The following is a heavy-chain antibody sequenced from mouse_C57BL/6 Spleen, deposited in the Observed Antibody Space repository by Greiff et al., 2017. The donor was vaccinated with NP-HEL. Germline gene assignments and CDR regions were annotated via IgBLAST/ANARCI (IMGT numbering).Heavy chain of an antibody. CDR2: ISYDGSN. D-gene: IGHD1-1*01. V-gene: IGHV3-6*01. Sequence: EVKLQESGPGLVKPSQSLSLTCSVTGYSITSGYYWNWIRQFPGNKLEWMGYISYDGSNNYNPSLKNRLPITRDTSKNQFFLKLNSVTTEDTATYYWAGDYYGRGWAYWGQGTLVTVSA. CDR3: AGDYYGRGWAY. CDR1: GYSITSGYY. J-gene: IGHJ3*01.